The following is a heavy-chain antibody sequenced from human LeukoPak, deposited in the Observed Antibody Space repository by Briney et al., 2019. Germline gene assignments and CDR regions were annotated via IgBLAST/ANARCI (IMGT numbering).Heavy chain of an antibody. D-gene: IGHD2-15*01. CDR1: GSTFSNFA. Sequence: GGSLRLSCAASGSTFSNFAMTWVRQAPGKGLEWVSGISGSGGSTFYADSVKGRFTISRDNSKNTLYLQMNSLRAEDTAVYYCAKDAGSGVYFLYYFDYWGQGTLVTISS. J-gene: IGHJ4*02. V-gene: IGHV3-23*01. CDR3: AKDAGSGVYFLYYFDY. CDR2: ISGSGGST.